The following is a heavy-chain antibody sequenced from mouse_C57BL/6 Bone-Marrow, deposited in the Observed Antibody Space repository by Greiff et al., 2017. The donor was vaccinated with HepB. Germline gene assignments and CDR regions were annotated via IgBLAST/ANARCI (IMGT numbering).Heavy chain of an antibody. CDR2: IDPANGNT. CDR1: GFNIKNTY. Sequence: EVQWVESVAELVRPGASVKLSCTASGFNIKNTYMHWVKQRPEQGLEWIGRIDPANGNTKYAPKFQGKATITADTSSNTAYLQLSSLTSEDTAIYYCARFYYYGSSYWYFDVWGTGTTVTVSS. V-gene: IGHV14-3*01. D-gene: IGHD1-1*01. CDR3: ARFYYYGSSYWYFDV. J-gene: IGHJ1*03.